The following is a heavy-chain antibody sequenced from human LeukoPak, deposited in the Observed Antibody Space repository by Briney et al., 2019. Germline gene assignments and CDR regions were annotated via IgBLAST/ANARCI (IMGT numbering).Heavy chain of an antibody. Sequence: SQTLSLTCTVSGASISSGDYHWNWIRQPPGKGLEWIGFIHDSGSTYYNPSLKSRVSISRDVSKNQLSLMLSSVTAADTAVYYCARGFGAGNYYYGWFDPWGQGTLVSVSS. J-gene: IGHJ5*02. D-gene: IGHD3-10*01. CDR3: ARGFGAGNYYYGWFDP. V-gene: IGHV4-30-4*01. CDR2: IHDSGST. CDR1: GASISSGDYH.